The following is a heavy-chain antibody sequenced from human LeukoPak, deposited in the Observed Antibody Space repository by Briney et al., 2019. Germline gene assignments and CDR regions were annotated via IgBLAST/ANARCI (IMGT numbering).Heavy chain of an antibody. D-gene: IGHD5-18*01. V-gene: IGHV3-21*01. CDR1: GFTFSSHS. CDR2: ISSSSIYI. Sequence: GGSLRLSCAASGFTFSSHSMNWVRQAPGKGLEWVSSISSSSIYIYYADSVKGRFTISRDNARNSLYLQMNSLRAEDTAVYYCARGGENYGYWSDYWGQGTLVTVSS. CDR3: ARGGENYGYWSDY. J-gene: IGHJ4*02.